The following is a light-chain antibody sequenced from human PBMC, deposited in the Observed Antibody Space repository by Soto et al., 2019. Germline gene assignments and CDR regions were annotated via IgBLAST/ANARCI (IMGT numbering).Light chain of an antibody. V-gene: IGLV1-47*01. CDR3: AAWDDSLSGVV. CDR1: SSNIGSNY. Sequence: QSVLTQPPSASGTPGQRVTISCSGSSSNIGSNYVFWYQHLPGTAPKLLIYRNNQRPSGVPDRFSGSKSGTSASLAISGHRSEDENDYYCAAWDDSLSGVVFGGGTKVTVL. J-gene: IGLJ2*01. CDR2: RNN.